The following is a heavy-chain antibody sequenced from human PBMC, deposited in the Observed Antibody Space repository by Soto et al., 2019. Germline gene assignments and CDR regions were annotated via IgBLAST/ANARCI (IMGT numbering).Heavy chain of an antibody. D-gene: IGHD2-21*02. CDR2: IIPIFGTA. Sequence: VASVKVSCKASGGTFSSYAISWVRQAPGQGLEWMGGIIPIFGTANYAQKFQGRVTITADESTSTAYMELSSLRSEDTAVYYCARSDCGGDCYVGFDPWGQGTLVTVSS. V-gene: IGHV1-69*13. CDR3: ARSDCGGDCYVGFDP. J-gene: IGHJ5*02. CDR1: GGTFSSYA.